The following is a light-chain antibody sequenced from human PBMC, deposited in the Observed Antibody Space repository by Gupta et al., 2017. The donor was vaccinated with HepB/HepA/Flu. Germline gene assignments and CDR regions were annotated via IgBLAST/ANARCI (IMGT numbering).Light chain of an antibody. V-gene: IGKV1-39*02. CDR3: QHRVSRPFT. CDR1: QNINIY. J-gene: IGKJ3*01. CDR2: TAS. Sequence: DIQMTQSPSSLSASVGDTVTITCRASQNINIYLNWYQQKPGKAPDLLLYTASTGQTGVSSRFIGSGSGTEFTLNISRRQPEDFATYYCQHRVSRPFTFGHGTKVDIK.